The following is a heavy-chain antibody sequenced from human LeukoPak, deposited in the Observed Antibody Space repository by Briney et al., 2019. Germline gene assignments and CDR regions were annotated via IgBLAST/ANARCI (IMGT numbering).Heavy chain of an antibody. Sequence: GGSLRLSCAAYGFTFSSYSMNWVRQAPGKGLEWVSSISSSSSYIYYADSVKGRFTISRDNAKNSLYLQMNSLRAEDTAVYYCARFPRRYNWNFGAFDIWGQGTMVTVSS. D-gene: IGHD1-7*01. V-gene: IGHV3-21*01. CDR2: ISSSSSYI. CDR3: ARFPRRYNWNFGAFDI. CDR1: GFTFSSYS. J-gene: IGHJ3*02.